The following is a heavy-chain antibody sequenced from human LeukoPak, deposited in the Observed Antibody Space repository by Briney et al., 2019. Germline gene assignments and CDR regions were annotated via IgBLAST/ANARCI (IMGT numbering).Heavy chain of an antibody. V-gene: IGHV3-30*04. CDR1: GFTFGSYA. J-gene: IGHJ4*02. CDR2: IAHDETNR. D-gene: IGHD3-9*01. Sequence: GGSLRLSCATSGFTFGSYAMHWVRQASGKGLEWVAVIAHDETNRFYADSVRGRFTISRDNSMNTLYLRMNSLRPEDTAVYFCARDLTPGAPDYFDYWGQGTLVTVPS. CDR3: ARDLTPGAPDYFDY.